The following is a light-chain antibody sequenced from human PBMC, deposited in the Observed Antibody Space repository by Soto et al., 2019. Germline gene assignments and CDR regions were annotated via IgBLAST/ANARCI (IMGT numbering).Light chain of an antibody. Sequence: DIQMTQSPPSLSASVGNKFTITCQASHDIGNSLNWYQDKPGQPPKLVIYDAYNLETGVPSTFSGNGYGTDFTFTISSMRPEDIATYYCQKSDHIPLFGPGTKVDI. J-gene: IGKJ3*01. CDR3: QKSDHIPL. CDR2: DAY. V-gene: IGKV1-33*01. CDR1: HDIGNS.